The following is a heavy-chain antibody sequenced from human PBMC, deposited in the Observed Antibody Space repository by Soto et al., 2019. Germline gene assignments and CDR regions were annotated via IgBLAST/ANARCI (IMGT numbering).Heavy chain of an antibody. CDR1: GGTFSSYT. J-gene: IGHJ4*02. CDR3: AREMDGYSRCWQAY. D-gene: IGHD6-19*01. Sequence: SVKVSCKASGGTFSSYTISWVRQAPGQGLEWMGRIIPILGIANYAQKFQGRVTITADKSTSTAYMELSSLRSEDTAVYYCAREMDGYSRCWQAYRAQGTPVTGSS. V-gene: IGHV1-69*04. CDR2: IIPILGIA.